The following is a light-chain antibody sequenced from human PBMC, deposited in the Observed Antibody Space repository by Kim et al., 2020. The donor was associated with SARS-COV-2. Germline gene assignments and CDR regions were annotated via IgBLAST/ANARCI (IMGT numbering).Light chain of an antibody. Sequence: DIAMTQSPDSLAVSLGERATINCKSSQSLDSNNLNYLAWYQQKPGHSPKLVIYWASTRESGVPDRFSGSGSGTDFTLTINDVQAEDVALYFCHQYYNSPRTFGQGTKVDIK. CDR3: HQYYNSPRT. J-gene: IGKJ1*01. CDR1: QSLDSNNLNY. V-gene: IGKV4-1*01. CDR2: WAS.